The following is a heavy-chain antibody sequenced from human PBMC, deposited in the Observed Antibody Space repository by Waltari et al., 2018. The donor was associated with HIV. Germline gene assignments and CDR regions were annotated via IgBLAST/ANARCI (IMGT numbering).Heavy chain of an antibody. J-gene: IGHJ4*02. CDR2: ISSTSSFI. V-gene: IGHV3-21*01. CDR1: GFTFNTFS. Sequence: EVQLVESGGGLVKPGGSLRLSCVVSGFTFNTFSMKWVRQAPGKGLEWFSSISSTSSFIYYADSVKGRFTISRDNGKNSLYLQINNLRVEDTAVYYCASEDFWSGPHNWGQGTLVTVSS. CDR3: ASEDFWSGPHN. D-gene: IGHD3-3*01.